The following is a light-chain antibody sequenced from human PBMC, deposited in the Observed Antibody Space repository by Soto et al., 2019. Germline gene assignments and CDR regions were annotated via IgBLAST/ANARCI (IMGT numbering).Light chain of an antibody. J-gene: IGLJ1*01. CDR1: SSDVGGYNY. Sequence: QSALTQPPSASGSPGQSVTISCTGTSSDVGGYNYVSWYQQHPGKAPKLMIYEVSKRPSGVPDRFSGSKSGNTASLTVSGLQAEDEADYYCSSYAGSRYVFGTGPKLTVL. CDR3: SSYAGSRYV. CDR2: EVS. V-gene: IGLV2-8*01.